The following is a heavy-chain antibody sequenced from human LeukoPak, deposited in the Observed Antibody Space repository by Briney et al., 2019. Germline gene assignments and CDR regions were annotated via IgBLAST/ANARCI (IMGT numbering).Heavy chain of an antibody. Sequence: SETLSLTCTVSGGSICSYYWGWIRQPPGKGLEWIGSIYYSGSTYYNPSLKSRVTISVDTSKSQFSLKLTSVTAADTAVYYCARVPSSPYYDFWSGYLYYFDYWGQGTLVTVSS. D-gene: IGHD3-3*01. V-gene: IGHV4-39*07. J-gene: IGHJ4*02. CDR1: GGSICSYY. CDR2: IYYSGST. CDR3: ARVPSSPYYDFWSGYLYYFDY.